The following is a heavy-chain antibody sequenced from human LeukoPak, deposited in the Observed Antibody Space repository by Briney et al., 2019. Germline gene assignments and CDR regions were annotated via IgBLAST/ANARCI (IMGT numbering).Heavy chain of an antibody. J-gene: IGHJ4*02. Sequence: GGSLRLSCAASGFTFSSYWMHWVRQAPGKGLVWVSRINSDGSSTSYADSVKGRFTISRDNAKNTLYLQRNSLRAEDTAVYYCARLGSQGGVAALDYWGQGTLVTVSS. CDR2: INSDGSST. D-gene: IGHD6-25*01. CDR3: ARLGSQGGVAALDY. V-gene: IGHV3-74*01. CDR1: GFTFSSYW.